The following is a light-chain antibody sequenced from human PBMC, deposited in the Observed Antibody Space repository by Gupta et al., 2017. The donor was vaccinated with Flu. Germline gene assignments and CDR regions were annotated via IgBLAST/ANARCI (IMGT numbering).Light chain of an antibody. CDR3: CSFAFSYTLV. CDR2: DVT. V-gene: IGLV2-11*01. Sequence: QSALPQPRSVSASPGQSVTIPCTGSALDIGAYDSVSWFQQHTGKAPELIIYDVTKRSSGVPARFSGSQSANTASLTISALQAEDEADYHCCSFAFSYTLVFGGGTKLTVL. CDR1: ALDIGAYDS. J-gene: IGLJ2*01.